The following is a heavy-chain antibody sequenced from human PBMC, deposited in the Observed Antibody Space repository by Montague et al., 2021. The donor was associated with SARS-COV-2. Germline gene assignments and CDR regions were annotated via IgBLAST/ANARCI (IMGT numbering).Heavy chain of an antibody. J-gene: IGHJ6*02. CDR3: AREGMVRGSYYYYSMDV. CDR1: GGSVSSYY. D-gene: IGHD3-10*01. Sequence: SETLSLTCTVSGGSVSSYYWSWIRQPPGKGLEWIGYIYYSGSTNYNPSLKSRVTISVDTSKNQFSLKLSSVTAADTAVYYCAREGMVRGSYYYYSMDVWGQGTTVTVSS. V-gene: IGHV4-59*02. CDR2: IYYSGST.